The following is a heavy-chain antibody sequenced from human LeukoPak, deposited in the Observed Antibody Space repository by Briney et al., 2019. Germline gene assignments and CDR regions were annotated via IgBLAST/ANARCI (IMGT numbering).Heavy chain of an antibody. D-gene: IGHD5-18*01. CDR1: GVSISSYY. Sequence: PSETLSLTCSVSGVSISSYYWSWIRQPPGKGLEWIGYIYDSGSTNYNPSLKSRVTISVDTSKNQFSLQLRSVTAADTAVYYCARGDNYGFFDGDFDYWGQGTLVTVSS. CDR2: IYDSGST. J-gene: IGHJ4*02. CDR3: ARGDNYGFFDGDFDY. V-gene: IGHV4-59*12.